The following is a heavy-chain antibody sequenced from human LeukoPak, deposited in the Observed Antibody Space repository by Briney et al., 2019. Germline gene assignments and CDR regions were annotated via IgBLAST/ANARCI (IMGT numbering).Heavy chain of an antibody. CDR3: ASRIDFWSGYYFDY. CDR1: GGSISSGGHS. D-gene: IGHD3-3*01. J-gene: IGHJ4*02. CDR2: IYHSGST. Sequence: PSETLSLTCAVSGGSISSGGHSWSWIRRPPGKGLEWIGYIYHSGSTCYNPSLKSRVTISVDRSKNQFSLKLSSVTAADTAVYYCASRIDFWSGYYFDYWGQGTLVTVSS. V-gene: IGHV4-30-2*01.